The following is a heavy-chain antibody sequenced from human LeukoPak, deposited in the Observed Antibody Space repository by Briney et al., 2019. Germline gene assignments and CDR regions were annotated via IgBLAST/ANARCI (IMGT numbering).Heavy chain of an antibody. D-gene: IGHD3-22*01. CDR2: ISGSGGST. Sequence: GGSLRLSCAASGFTFSNYAMNWVRQAPGKGLEWVSAISGSGGSTYYADSVKGRFTISRDNSKNTLYLQMNSLRAEDTAVYYCAKDSSGYSDYFDYWGQGTLVTVS. J-gene: IGHJ4*02. CDR1: GFTFSNYA. V-gene: IGHV3-23*01. CDR3: AKDSSGYSDYFDY.